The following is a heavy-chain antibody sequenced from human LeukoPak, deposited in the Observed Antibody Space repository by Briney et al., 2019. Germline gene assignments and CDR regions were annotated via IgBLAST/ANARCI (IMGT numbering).Heavy chain of an antibody. Sequence: PGGSLRLSCAASGFTFSSYAVSWVRQAPGKGLEWVSAISGSGGSTYYADSVKGRFTISRDNSKNTLYLQMNSLRAEDTAVYYCAKSPPDTAMVDEDYGMDVWGQGTTVTVSS. CDR3: AKSPPDTAMVDEDYGMDV. V-gene: IGHV3-23*01. CDR2: ISGSGGST. D-gene: IGHD5-18*01. CDR1: GFTFSSYA. J-gene: IGHJ6*02.